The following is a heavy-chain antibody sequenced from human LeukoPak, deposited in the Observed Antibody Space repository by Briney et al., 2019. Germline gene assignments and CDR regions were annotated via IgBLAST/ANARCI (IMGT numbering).Heavy chain of an antibody. V-gene: IGHV3-48*03. D-gene: IGHD3-10*01. CDR1: GFTFSSYE. CDR2: ISSSGSTI. Sequence: PGGSLRLSCAASGFTFSSYEMHWVRQAPGKGLEWVSYISSSGSTIYYADSVKGRFTISRDNAKNSLYLQMNSLRAEDTAVYYCARASEGRYYGSGSYGQIDYWGQGTLVTVSS. J-gene: IGHJ4*02. CDR3: ARASEGRYYGSGSYGQIDY.